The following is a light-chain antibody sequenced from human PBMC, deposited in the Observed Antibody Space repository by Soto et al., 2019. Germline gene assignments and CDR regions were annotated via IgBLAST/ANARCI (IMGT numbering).Light chain of an antibody. CDR1: QNILYRSKNKNY. V-gene: IGKV4-1*01. CDR3: QQYYSTPLT. CDR2: WAS. J-gene: IGKJ4*01. Sequence: DIVMTQSPDSLAVSLGERATFNCKSSQNILYRSKNKNYLAWYQHKPGQPPKLLIYWASTRESGVPDRFSGSGSGTDFTLTISSLQAEDVAVYYCQQYYSTPLTFGGGTKVEIK.